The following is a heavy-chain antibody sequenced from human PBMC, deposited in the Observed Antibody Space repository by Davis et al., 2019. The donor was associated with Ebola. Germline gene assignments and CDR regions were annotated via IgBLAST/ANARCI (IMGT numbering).Heavy chain of an antibody. CDR2: IIPILGIA. Sequence: SVKVSCKASGGTFSSYTISWVRQAPGQGLEWMGRIIPILGIANYAQKFQGRVTITADKSTSTAYMELSSLRSEDTAVYYCARTYYYGSGSYQGYYGMDVWGQGTTVTVSS. J-gene: IGHJ6*02. CDR1: GGTFSSYT. V-gene: IGHV1-69*02. CDR3: ARTYYYGSGSYQGYYGMDV. D-gene: IGHD3-10*01.